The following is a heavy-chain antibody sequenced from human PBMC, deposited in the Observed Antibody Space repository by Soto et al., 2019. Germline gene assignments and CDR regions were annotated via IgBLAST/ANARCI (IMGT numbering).Heavy chain of an antibody. Sequence: GGSLRLSCAASGFTFSSYAMSWVRQAPGKGLEWVSAISGSGGSTYYADSVKGRFTISRDNSKNTLYLQMNSLRAEDTAVYYGAKAITMIVVVDAFDIWGQGTMVTVSS. CDR2: ISGSGGST. J-gene: IGHJ3*02. CDR1: GFTFSSYA. CDR3: AKAITMIVVVDAFDI. V-gene: IGHV3-23*01. D-gene: IGHD3-22*01.